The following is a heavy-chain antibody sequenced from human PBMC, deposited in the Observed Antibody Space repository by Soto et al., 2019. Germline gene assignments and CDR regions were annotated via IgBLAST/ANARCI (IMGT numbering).Heavy chain of an antibody. V-gene: IGHV1-46*03. D-gene: IGHD2-2*01. J-gene: IGHJ6*02. CDR1: GYTFTSYY. CDR2: INPSGGST. Sequence: QVQLVQSGAEVKKPGASVKVSCKASGYTFTSYYMHWVRQAPGQGLEWMGIINPSGGSTSYAQKFQGRVTMARDTATSTVYMELSSLRSEDTAVYYCARDFYPAYIVLVPDVPALGRMDVLGQGTTVTVSS. CDR3: ARDFYPAYIVLVPDVPALGRMDV.